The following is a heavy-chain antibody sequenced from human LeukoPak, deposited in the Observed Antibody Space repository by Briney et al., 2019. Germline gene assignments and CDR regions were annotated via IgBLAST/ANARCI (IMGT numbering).Heavy chain of an antibody. V-gene: IGHV1-46*01. D-gene: IGHD1-26*01. CDR1: GYTFTTYY. J-gene: IGHJ4*02. Sequence: ASVKVSCKASGYTFTTYYMHWVRQAPGQGLEWMGIINPSGGSTTYAQKFQGRVTMTRDTSTSTVYMELNSLKSEDTAVYYCAREPSGSHFDYWGQGTLVTVSS. CDR2: INPSGGST. CDR3: AREPSGSHFDY.